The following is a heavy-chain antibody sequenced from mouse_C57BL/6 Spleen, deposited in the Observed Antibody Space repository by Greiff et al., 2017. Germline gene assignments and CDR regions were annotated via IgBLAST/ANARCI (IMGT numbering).Heavy chain of an antibody. Sequence: QVQLKESGPGLVQPSQSLSITCTVSGFSLTSYGVHWVRQSPGKGLEWLGVIWRGGSTDYNAAFMSRLSITKDNSKSHVFFKRNSLQADDTAIYYCAKTGTEGDYYAMDYWGQGTSVTVSS. V-gene: IGHV2-5*01. D-gene: IGHD4-1*01. J-gene: IGHJ4*01. CDR3: AKTGTEGDYYAMDY. CDR2: IWRGGST. CDR1: GFSLTSYG.